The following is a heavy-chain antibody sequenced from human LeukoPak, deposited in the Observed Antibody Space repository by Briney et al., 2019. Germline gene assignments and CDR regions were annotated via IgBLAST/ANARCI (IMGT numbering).Heavy chain of an antibody. Sequence: SETLSLTCTVSGGSISSYYWSWIRQPPGKGLEWIGYIYYSGSTNYNPSLKSRVTISVDTSKNQFSLKLSSVTAADTAVYYCARLWGYNSIDYWGQGTLVTVSS. D-gene: IGHD5-24*01. CDR3: ARLWGYNSIDY. CDR2: IYYSGST. V-gene: IGHV4-59*01. J-gene: IGHJ4*02. CDR1: GGSISSYY.